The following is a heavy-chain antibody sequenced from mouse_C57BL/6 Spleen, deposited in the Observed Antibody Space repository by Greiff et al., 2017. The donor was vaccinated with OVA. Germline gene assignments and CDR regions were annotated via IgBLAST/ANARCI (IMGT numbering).Heavy chain of an antibody. Sequence: QVQLKQPGAELVKPGASVKLSCKASGYTFTSYWMQWVKQRPGQGLEWIGEIDPSVSYTNYNQKFKGKATLTVDTSSSTAYMQLSSLTSEDSAVYYCARWDDYYAMDYWGQGTSVTVSS. CDR3: ARWDDYYAMDY. V-gene: IGHV1-50*01. CDR2: IDPSVSYT. J-gene: IGHJ4*01. D-gene: IGHD4-1*01. CDR1: GYTFTSYW.